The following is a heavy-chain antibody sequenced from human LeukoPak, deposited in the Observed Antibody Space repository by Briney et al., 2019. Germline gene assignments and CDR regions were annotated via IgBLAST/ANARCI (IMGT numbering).Heavy chain of an antibody. CDR3: ARRGGKYSSSSINY. Sequence: SETLSLTCAVYGGSFSGYYWSWIRQPPGKGLEWIGEINHSGSTNYNPSLKSRVTISVDTSKNQFSLKLSSVTAADTAVYYCARRGGKYSSSSINYWGQGTLVTVSS. CDR1: GGSFSGYY. V-gene: IGHV4-34*01. D-gene: IGHD6-6*01. CDR2: INHSGST. J-gene: IGHJ1*01.